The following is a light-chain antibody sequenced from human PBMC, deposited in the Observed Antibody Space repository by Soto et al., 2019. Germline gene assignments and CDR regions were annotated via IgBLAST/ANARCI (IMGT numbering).Light chain of an antibody. V-gene: IGKV3-15*01. J-gene: IGKJ5*01. CDR3: QQYSNWHHFT. CDR2: GTS. Sequence: EIVMAQSPGTLSVSPGERATLSCRASQSVSSKLAWYQQKPGQSPRLLIYGTSIRDTGIPARFSGSGSGTEFTLTISNLQSEDFGVYYCQQYSNWHHFTFGQGTRLEVK. CDR1: QSVSSK.